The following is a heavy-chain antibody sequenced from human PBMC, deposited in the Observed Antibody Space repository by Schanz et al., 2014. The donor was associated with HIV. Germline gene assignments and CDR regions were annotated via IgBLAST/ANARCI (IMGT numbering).Heavy chain of an antibody. CDR1: GYTFIDYY. CDR3: ASDLSVYSSSSSV. D-gene: IGHD6-13*01. Sequence: QVQLVQSGAEVKEPGASVKVSCKASGYTFIDYYVHWVRQAPGQGLEWMGWINPNSGGTNYAQKFQGRVTMTRDTSISTAYMELSRLRSDDTAVYYCASDLSVYSSSSSVWGQGTTVTVSS. J-gene: IGHJ6*02. V-gene: IGHV1-2*02. CDR2: INPNSGGT.